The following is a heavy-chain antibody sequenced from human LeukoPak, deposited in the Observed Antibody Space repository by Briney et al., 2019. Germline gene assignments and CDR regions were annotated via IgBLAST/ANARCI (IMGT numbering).Heavy chain of an antibody. J-gene: IGHJ4*02. CDR3: AGVPNWGLYYFDY. D-gene: IGHD7-27*01. CDR1: GYTFTSYD. V-gene: IGHV1-8*03. Sequence: ASVKVSCKASGYTFTSYDINWVRQATGQGLEWMGWINPNSGNTGYAQKFQGRVTITRNTSISTAYMELSSLRSEDTAVYYCAGVPNWGLYYFDYWGQGTLVTVSS. CDR2: INPNSGNT.